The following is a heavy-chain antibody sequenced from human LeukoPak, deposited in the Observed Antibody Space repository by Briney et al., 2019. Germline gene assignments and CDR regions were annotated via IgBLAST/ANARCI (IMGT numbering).Heavy chain of an antibody. J-gene: IGHJ5*02. CDR2: IIPFFGTA. CDR3: ARDGSYGRQYNWFDP. D-gene: IGHD5-18*01. Sequence: SVKVSCKASGGTFSSYAISWVRQAPGQGLEWMGGIIPFFGTANYAQKFQGRATITADESTSTAYMELSSLRSEDTAVYYCARDGSYGRQYNWFDPWGQGTLVTVSS. CDR1: GGTFSSYA. V-gene: IGHV1-69*13.